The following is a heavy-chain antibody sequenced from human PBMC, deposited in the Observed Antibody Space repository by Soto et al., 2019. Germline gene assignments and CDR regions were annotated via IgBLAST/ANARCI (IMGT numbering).Heavy chain of an antibody. CDR2: INHSGST. CDR1: GGSFSGYY. V-gene: IGHV4-34*01. J-gene: IGHJ5*02. Sequence: SETLSLTCAVYGGSFSGYYWSWIRQPPGKGLEWIGEINHSGSTNYNPSLKSRVTISVDTSKNQFSLKLGSVTAADTAVYYCARGVITFGGVIVTEIKPNWFDPWGQGTLVTVSS. D-gene: IGHD3-16*02. CDR3: ARGVITFGGVIVTEIKPNWFDP.